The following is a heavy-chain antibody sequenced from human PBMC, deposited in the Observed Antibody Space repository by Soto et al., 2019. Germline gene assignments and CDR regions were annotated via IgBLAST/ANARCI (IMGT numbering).Heavy chain of an antibody. D-gene: IGHD2-21*01. V-gene: IGHV3-21*01. J-gene: IGHJ3*01. CDR1: GFTFTSYS. CDR2: TFIFDDNL. Sequence: EEQLVESGGGLVKPGGSLRLSCAASGFTFTSYSIIWVRQVPGKRLEWLSSTFIFDDNLYYADSVKGRFTISRDNAKNSVYLQMNILRAEDTGVYYCAREEVYCGRGFWFPRAFDLGGQGTVVTVS. CDR3: AREEVYCGRGFWFPRAFDL.